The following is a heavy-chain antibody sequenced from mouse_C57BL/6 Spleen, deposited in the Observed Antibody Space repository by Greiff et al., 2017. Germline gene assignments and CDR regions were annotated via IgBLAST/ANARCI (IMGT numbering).Heavy chain of an antibody. D-gene: IGHD1-1*01. Sequence: EVQLQQSGPELVKPGASVKMSCKASGYTFTDYNMHWVKQSHGKSLEWIGYINPNNGGTSYNQKFKGKATLTVNKSSSTAYMELRSLTSEDSAVYYCARSDYYGSSQGFAYWGQGTLVTVSA. CDR2: INPNNGGT. CDR3: ARSDYYGSSQGFAY. J-gene: IGHJ3*01. CDR1: GYTFTDYN. V-gene: IGHV1-22*01.